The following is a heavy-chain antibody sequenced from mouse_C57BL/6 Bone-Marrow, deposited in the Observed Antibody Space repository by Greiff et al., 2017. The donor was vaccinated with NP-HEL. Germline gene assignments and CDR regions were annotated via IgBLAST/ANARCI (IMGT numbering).Heavy chain of an antibody. CDR3: ARGRDYYGSSPSMDY. CDR2: ISYSGST. Sequence: VQLQQSGPGMVKPSQSLSLTCTVTGYSITSGYDWHWIRHFPGNKLEWMGYISYSGSTNYNPSLKSRISITHDTSKNHFFLKLNSVTTEDTATYYCARGRDYYGSSPSMDYWGQGTSVTVSS. V-gene: IGHV3-1*01. CDR1: GYSITSGYD. D-gene: IGHD1-1*01. J-gene: IGHJ4*01.